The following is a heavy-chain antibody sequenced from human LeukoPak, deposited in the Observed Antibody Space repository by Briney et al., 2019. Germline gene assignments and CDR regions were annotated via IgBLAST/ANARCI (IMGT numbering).Heavy chain of an antibody. J-gene: IGHJ3*02. CDR3: ARESGSSDAFDI. CDR2: ISWDGGST. V-gene: IGHV3-43D*03. CDR1: GFTFDDYA. D-gene: IGHD3-10*01. Sequence: GGSLRLSCAASGFTFDDYAMHWVRQVPGKGLEWVSRISWDGGSTYYADSVKGRFTISRDNSKNTLYLQMNSLRAEDTAVYYCARESGSSDAFDIWGQGTMVTVSS.